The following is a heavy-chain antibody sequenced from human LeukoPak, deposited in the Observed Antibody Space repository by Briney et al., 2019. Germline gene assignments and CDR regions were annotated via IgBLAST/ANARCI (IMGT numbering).Heavy chain of an antibody. J-gene: IGHJ4*02. CDR2: ISGSGGST. V-gene: IGHV3-23*01. CDR1: GFTFSSYA. Sequence: GGSLRLSCAASGFTFSSYAMSWVRQTPGKGLEWVSVISGSGGSTHYADSVKGRFTISRDNAKNSLYLQMNSLRAEDTAVYYCARDYCDSSGYYSVYDYWGQGTLVTVSS. D-gene: IGHD3-22*01. CDR3: ARDYCDSSGYYSVYDY.